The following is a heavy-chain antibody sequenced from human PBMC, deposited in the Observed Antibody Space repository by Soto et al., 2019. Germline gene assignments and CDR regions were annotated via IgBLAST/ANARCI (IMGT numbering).Heavy chain of an antibody. Sequence: PGGSLRLSCAASGFTFSSYSMNWVRQAPGKGLEWVSSISSSSSYIYYADSVKGRFTISRDNAKNSLYLQVNSLRAEDTAVYYCARDRAHYDILTGYYFWFDPWGQGTLVTVSS. CDR2: ISSSSSYI. J-gene: IGHJ5*02. D-gene: IGHD3-9*01. CDR1: GFTFSSYS. CDR3: ARDRAHYDILTGYYFWFDP. V-gene: IGHV3-21*01.